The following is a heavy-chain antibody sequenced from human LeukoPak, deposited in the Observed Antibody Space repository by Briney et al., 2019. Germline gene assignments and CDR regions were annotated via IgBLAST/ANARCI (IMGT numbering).Heavy chain of an antibody. V-gene: IGHV1-2*02. J-gene: IGHJ6*02. CDR1: GYTFTGYY. CDR2: INPNSGGT. D-gene: IGHD2-21*02. CDR3: ATPSPSYCGGDCSSEALYYYYGMDV. Sequence: ASVKVSCKASGYTFTGYYMHWVRHAPGQGLEWMGWINPNSGGTNYAQKIQGRVTMTRDTSISTAYMELSRLRSDDTAVYYCATPSPSYCGGDCSSEALYYYYGMDVWGQGTTVTVSS.